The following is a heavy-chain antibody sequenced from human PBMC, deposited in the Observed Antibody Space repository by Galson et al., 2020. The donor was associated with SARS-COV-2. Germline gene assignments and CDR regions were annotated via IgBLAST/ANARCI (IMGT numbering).Heavy chain of an antibody. V-gene: IGHV3-23*01. CDR3: AKDGHYDRSGYYDYGMDV. CDR2: ISGSGGRT. D-gene: IGHD3-22*01. Sequence: GGSLRLSCAASGFSFRSYDMSWVRQAPGKGLEWVSAISGSGGRTYYADSVKGRFTISRDNSKNTLYLQMNSLRAEDTAVYYCAKDGHYDRSGYYDYGMDVWGQGTTVTVSS. CDR1: GFSFRSYD. J-gene: IGHJ6*02.